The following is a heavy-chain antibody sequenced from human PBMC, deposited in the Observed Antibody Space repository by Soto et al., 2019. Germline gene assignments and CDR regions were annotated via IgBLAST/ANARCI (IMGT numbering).Heavy chain of an antibody. CDR3: ARGLPGIAVAGDLDY. J-gene: IGHJ4*02. V-gene: IGHV1-2*04. Sequence: ASVKVSCKASGYTFTSYYMHWVRQAPGQGLEWMGWINPNSGGTNYAQKFQGWVTMTRDTSISTAYMELSRLRSDDTAVYYCARGLPGIAVAGDLDYWGQGTLVTVSS. CDR1: GYTFTSYY. CDR2: INPNSGGT. D-gene: IGHD6-19*01.